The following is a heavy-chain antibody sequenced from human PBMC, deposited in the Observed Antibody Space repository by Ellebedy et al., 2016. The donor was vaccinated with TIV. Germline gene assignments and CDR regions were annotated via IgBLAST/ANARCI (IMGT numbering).Heavy chain of an antibody. D-gene: IGHD6-13*01. J-gene: IGHJ4*02. CDR2: INHSGST. Sequence: SETLSLXCAVYGGSFSGYYWSWIRQPPGKGLEWIGEINHSGSTNYNPSLKSRVTISVDTSKNQFSLKLSSVTAADTAVYYCARVSRGILVAAGPDYWGQGTLVTVSS. V-gene: IGHV4-34*01. CDR3: ARVSRGILVAAGPDY. CDR1: GGSFSGYY.